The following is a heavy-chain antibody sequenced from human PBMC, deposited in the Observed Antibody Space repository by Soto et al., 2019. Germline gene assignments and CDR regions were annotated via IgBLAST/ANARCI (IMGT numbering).Heavy chain of an antibody. Sequence: SETLSLTCAVSGGSISSSNWRCCVHQPPGKGLEWIGEIYHSGSTNYNPSLKSRVTISVDKSNNQFSLKLSSVTAADTAVYYCARLRFLEWLSYYYGMDVWGQGTTVT. V-gene: IGHV4-4*02. CDR2: IYHSGST. CDR1: GGSISSSNW. CDR3: ARLRFLEWLSYYYGMDV. D-gene: IGHD3-3*01. J-gene: IGHJ6*02.